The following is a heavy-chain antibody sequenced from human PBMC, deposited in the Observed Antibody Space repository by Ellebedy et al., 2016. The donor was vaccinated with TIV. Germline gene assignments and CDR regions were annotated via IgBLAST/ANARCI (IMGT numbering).Heavy chain of an antibody. CDR2: FDPEDGET. V-gene: IGHV1-24*01. D-gene: IGHD5-24*01. CDR1: GYTLTDLS. Sequence: ASVKVSCKVSGYTLTDLSMHWVRQAPGKGLEWMGGFDPEDGETIYAQKFQGRVTMTEDTSTDTAYMELSRLRSDDTAVYYCARQEMATIGDAFDIWGQGTMVTVSS. CDR3: ARQEMATIGDAFDI. J-gene: IGHJ3*02.